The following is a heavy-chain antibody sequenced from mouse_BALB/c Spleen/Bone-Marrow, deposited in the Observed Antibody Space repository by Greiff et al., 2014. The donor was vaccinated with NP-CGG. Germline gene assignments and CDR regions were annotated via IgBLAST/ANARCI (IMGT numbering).Heavy chain of an antibody. CDR3: ARGYGNYDYWYFDV. J-gene: IGHJ1*01. CDR2: INPYNGAT. D-gene: IGHD2-1*01. V-gene: IGHV1-31*01. CDR1: GYSFTGYY. Sequence: VQLQQSGPELVKPGASVKISCKASGYSFTGYYMHWVKQSHVKSLERIGRINPYNGATSYNQNFKDKASLTVDKSSSTAYMELHSLTSEDSAVYYCARGYGNYDYWYFDVWGAGTTVTVSS.